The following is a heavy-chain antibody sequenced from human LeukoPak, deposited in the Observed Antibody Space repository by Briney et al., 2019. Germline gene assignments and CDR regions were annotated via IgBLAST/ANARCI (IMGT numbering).Heavy chain of an antibody. V-gene: IGHV3-43*02. J-gene: IGHJ6*03. CDR2: ISGDGGST. CDR3: ANLGYDFWSGYYTRYYYYMDV. Sequence: GGSLRLSCAASGFTFNDYAMRWVRQAPGKGLEWVSLISGDGGSTYYADSVKGRFTISRDNSKNSLYLQMNSLRTEDTALYYCANLGYDFWSGYYTRYYYYMDVWGKGTTVTVSS. CDR1: GFTFNDYA. D-gene: IGHD3-3*01.